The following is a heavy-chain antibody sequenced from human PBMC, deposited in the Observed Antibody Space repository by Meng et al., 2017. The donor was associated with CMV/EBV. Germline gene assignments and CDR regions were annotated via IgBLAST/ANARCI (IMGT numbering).Heavy chain of an antibody. Sequence: VESGGGLVQPGGSLRPSCAASGLPISNYWMSWVRQAPGKGLEWVANIKNDGSERYYVDSVKGRFSISRDNADNSLYLQMNNLRAEDTAVYYCRLGHYSQDWGQGTLVTGSS. V-gene: IGHV3-7*02. CDR3: RLGHYSQD. J-gene: IGHJ4*02. CDR1: GLPISNYW. D-gene: IGHD4-17*01. CDR2: IKNDGSER.